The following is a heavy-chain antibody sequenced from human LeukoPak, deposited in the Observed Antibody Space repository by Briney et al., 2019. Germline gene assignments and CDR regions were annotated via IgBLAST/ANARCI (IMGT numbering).Heavy chain of an antibody. CDR1: GYTSTTYD. CDR3: ARVAGNCGGDCYRLVY. J-gene: IGHJ4*02. CDR2: MNPNSGNT. D-gene: IGHD2-21*01. Sequence: GASVKVSCKASGYTSTTYDINWVRQATGQGLEWMAWMNPNSGNTGYAQKFQGRVTMTRNTSISTAYMELSSLRSEDTAVYYCARVAGNCGGDCYRLVYWGQGTLVTVA. V-gene: IGHV1-8*01.